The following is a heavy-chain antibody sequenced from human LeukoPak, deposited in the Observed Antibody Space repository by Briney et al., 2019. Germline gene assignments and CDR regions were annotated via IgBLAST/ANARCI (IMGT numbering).Heavy chain of an antibody. CDR3: ARDMHYYGMDV. J-gene: IGHJ6*01. CDR1: GFTFSDHY. Sequence: GGSLRLSCVASGFTFSDHYMDWVRQAPGKGLDWVGRIRNKPNRYTTEYAASVKDRFTISRDDSKNSLYLQMNSLKTEDTAVYYCARDMHYYGMDVWGQGTTVTVSS. CDR2: IRNKPNRYTT. V-gene: IGHV3-72*01. D-gene: IGHD2-2*01.